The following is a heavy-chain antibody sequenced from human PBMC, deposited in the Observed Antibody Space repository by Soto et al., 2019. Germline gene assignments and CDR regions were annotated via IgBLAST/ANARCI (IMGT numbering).Heavy chain of an antibody. CDR1: GGTFSSYA. J-gene: IGHJ5*02. V-gene: IGHV1-69*13. CDR2: IILIFGTA. CDR3: ARYFFSQLAPRWFDP. Sequence: GASVKVSCKTSGGTFSSYAISWVRQAPGQGLEWMGGIILIFGTANYAQKFQGRVTITADESTSTAYMELSSLRSEDTAVYYCARYFFSQLAPRWFDPWGQGTLVTVSS. D-gene: IGHD6-6*01.